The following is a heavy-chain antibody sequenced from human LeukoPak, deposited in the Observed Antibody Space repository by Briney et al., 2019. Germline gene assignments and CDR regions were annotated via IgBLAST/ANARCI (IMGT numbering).Heavy chain of an antibody. J-gene: IGHJ4*02. V-gene: IGHV3-7*04. CDR1: GFTFSSYW. D-gene: IGHD1-26*01. CDR3: VRGSGTYYIY. Sequence: GGSLRLYCAASGFTFSSYWMTWVRQAPGKGLEWVANTKQDGSEKYYVASVKGRFTISRDNAKNSLYLQMNSLRVEDSAVYYCVRGSGTYYIYWGQGTLVTVSS. CDR2: TKQDGSEK.